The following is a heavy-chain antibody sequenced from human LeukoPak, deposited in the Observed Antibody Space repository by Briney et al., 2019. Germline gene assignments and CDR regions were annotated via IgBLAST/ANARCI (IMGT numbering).Heavy chain of an antibody. V-gene: IGHV3-15*01. J-gene: IGHJ4*02. D-gene: IGHD3-22*01. CDR2: IKSKTDGGTT. CDR1: GFTFSNAW. Sequence: GGSLRLSCAASGFTFSNAWMSWVRQAPGKGLEWVGRIKSKTDGGTTDYAAPVKGRFTISRDDSKNTLYLQMNSLKTEDTAVYYCTTDWSYYYDSSGYRFDYWGQGTLVTVSS. CDR3: TTDWSYYYDSSGYRFDY.